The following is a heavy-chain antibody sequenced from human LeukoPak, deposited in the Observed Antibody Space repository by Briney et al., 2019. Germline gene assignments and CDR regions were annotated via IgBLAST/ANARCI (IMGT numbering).Heavy chain of an antibody. J-gene: IGHJ4*02. CDR2: IYYSGST. D-gene: IGHD5-18*01. V-gene: IGHV4-59*01. CDR1: GGSISSYY. CDR3: ARVLRGYSYGYDY. Sequence: SETLSLTCTVSGGSISSYYWSWIRQPRGKGLEWMGYIYYSGSTNYNPSLKSRVTISVDTSKNQFSLKLSSVTAADTAVYYCARVLRGYSYGYDYWGQGTLVTVSS.